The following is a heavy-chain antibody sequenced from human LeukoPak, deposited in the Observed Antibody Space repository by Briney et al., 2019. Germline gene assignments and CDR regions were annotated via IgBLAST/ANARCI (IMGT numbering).Heavy chain of an antibody. D-gene: IGHD5-18*01. CDR1: GYTFTGYY. CDR3: ARGGIQLWLRGKGLDY. Sequence: GASVTVSCKASGYTFTGYYMHWVRQAPGQGLEWMGRINPNSGGTNYAQKFQGRVTMTRDTSISTAYMELSRLRSDDTAVYYCARGGIQLWLRGKGLDYWGQGTLVTVSS. V-gene: IGHV1-2*06. J-gene: IGHJ4*02. CDR2: INPNSGGT.